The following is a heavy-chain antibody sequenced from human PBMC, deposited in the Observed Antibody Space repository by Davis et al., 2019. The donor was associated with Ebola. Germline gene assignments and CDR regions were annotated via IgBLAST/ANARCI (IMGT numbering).Heavy chain of an antibody. CDR2: INRDGTTT. Sequence: GESLKISCTVSGFTFSNNWMSWVRQVPGKGLVWVSSINRDGTTTTYADSVKGRFTISRDNAKNTLYLQMNSLRDEDTAVYYCARDRYYYGSGSYGDWGQGTLVTVSS. D-gene: IGHD3-10*01. J-gene: IGHJ4*02. V-gene: IGHV3-74*01. CDR1: GFTFSNNW. CDR3: ARDRYYYGSGSYGD.